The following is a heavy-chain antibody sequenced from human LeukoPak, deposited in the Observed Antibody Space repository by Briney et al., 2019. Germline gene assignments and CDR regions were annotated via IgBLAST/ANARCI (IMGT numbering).Heavy chain of an antibody. D-gene: IGHD6-19*01. J-gene: IGHJ4*02. CDR3: ARSSPQWLVLGLNFDY. Sequence: GRSLRLSCAASGFTFCSYAMHWVRQAPGKGLEWVAVISYDGSNKYYADSVKGRFTISRDNSKNTLYLQMNSLRAEDTAVYYCARSSPQWLVLGLNFDYWGQGTLVTVSS. V-gene: IGHV3-30*04. CDR1: GFTFCSYA. CDR2: ISYDGSNK.